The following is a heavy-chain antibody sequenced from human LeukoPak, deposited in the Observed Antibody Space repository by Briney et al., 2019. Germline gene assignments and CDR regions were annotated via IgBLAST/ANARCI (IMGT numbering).Heavy chain of an antibody. CDR3: ARVVYCSGGNCQIFAFDI. CDR2: IYSGGAT. CDR1: GFDVGRNY. J-gene: IGHJ3*02. V-gene: IGHV3-53*01. D-gene: IGHD2-15*01. Sequence: SGGSLRLSCAASGFDVGRNYMTWVRQAPGKGLEWVSFIYSGGATYYADSVRGRFTISRDSSKNTLYLQMNSLRVEDTAVYYCARVVYCSGGNCQIFAFDIWGQGTMVTVSS.